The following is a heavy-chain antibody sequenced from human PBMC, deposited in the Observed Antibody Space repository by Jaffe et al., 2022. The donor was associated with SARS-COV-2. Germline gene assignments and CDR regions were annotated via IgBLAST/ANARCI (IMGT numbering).Heavy chain of an antibody. Sequence: EVQLVESGGGLVQPGGSLKLSCAASGFTFSGSAMHWVRQASGKGLEWVGRIRSKANSYATAYAASVKGRFTISRDDSKNTAYLQMNSLKTEDTAVYYCTSPDIAAAGTGNYYYYYGMDVWGQGTTVTVSS. D-gene: IGHD6-13*01. V-gene: IGHV3-73*02. CDR1: GFTFSGSA. CDR3: TSPDIAAAGTGNYYYYYGMDV. J-gene: IGHJ6*02. CDR2: IRSKANSYAT.